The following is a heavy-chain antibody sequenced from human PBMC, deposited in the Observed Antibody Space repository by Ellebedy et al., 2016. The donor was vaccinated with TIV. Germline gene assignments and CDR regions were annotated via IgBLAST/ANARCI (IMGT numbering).Heavy chain of an antibody. J-gene: IGHJ4*02. D-gene: IGHD3-16*02. Sequence: GESLKISXAASGFTFSSYSMNWVRQAPGKGLEWVSSISSSSSYIYYADSVKGRFTISRDNAKDSLYLQMNSLRAEDTAVYYCASGRHDYVWGSYRTQTDYWGQGTLVTVSS. CDR2: ISSSSSYI. CDR1: GFTFSSYS. CDR3: ASGRHDYVWGSYRTQTDY. V-gene: IGHV3-21*01.